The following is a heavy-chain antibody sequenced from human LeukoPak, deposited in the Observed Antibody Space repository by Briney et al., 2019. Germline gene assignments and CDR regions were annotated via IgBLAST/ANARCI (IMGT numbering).Heavy chain of an antibody. CDR3: ARLTPVTVTTGWYFDL. V-gene: IGHV4-59*08. CDR2: IHYSGTT. J-gene: IGHJ2*01. D-gene: IGHD4-11*01. Sequence: PSETLSLTCTVSGVSISSYYWSWIRQPPGKGLEWIGYIHYSGTTNYNPSLKSRVTITVDTSKNQFSLRLTSVTAADTAVYSCARLTPVTVTTGWYFDLWGRGTLVTVSS. CDR1: GVSISSYY.